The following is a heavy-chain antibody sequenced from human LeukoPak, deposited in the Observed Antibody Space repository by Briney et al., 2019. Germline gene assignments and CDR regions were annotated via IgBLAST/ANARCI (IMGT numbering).Heavy chain of an antibody. D-gene: IGHD3-10*01. CDR2: IRYDGSNK. J-gene: IGHJ4*02. CDR1: GFTFSSYG. Sequence: GGSLRLSCAASGFTFSSYGMHWVRQAPGKGLEWVAFIRYDGSNKYYADSVKGRFTISRDNSKNTLYLQMNSLRAEDTAVYYCVLLWFGELSTINNWGQGTLVTVSS. CDR3: VLLWFGELSTINN. V-gene: IGHV3-30*02.